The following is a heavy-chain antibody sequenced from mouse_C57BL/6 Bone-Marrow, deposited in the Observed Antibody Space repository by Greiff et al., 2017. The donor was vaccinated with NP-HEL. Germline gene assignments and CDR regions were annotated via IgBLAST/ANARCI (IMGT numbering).Heavy chain of an antibody. J-gene: IGHJ4*01. Sequence: QVQLKQPGAELVMPGASVKLSCKASGYTFTSYWMHWVKQRPGQGLEWIGEIDPSDSYTNYNQKFKGKSTLTVDKSSSTAYMQLSSLTSEDSAVYYCARSRTTVRGDYWGQGTSVTVSS. CDR1: GYTFTSYW. CDR2: IDPSDSYT. D-gene: IGHD1-1*01. V-gene: IGHV1-69*01. CDR3: ARSRTTVRGDY.